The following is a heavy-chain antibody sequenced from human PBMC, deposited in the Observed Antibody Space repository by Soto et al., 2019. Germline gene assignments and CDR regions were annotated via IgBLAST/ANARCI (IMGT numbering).Heavy chain of an antibody. Sequence: EVQLVESGGGLVQPGGSLRLSCAASGFTFSSYSMKWVRQAPGKGLEWVSYISSSSSTIYYADSVKGRFTISRDNAKNSLYLQMNSLRDEDTAVYYCARDSPYSSSWYDLNWFDPWGQGTLVTVSS. D-gene: IGHD6-13*01. J-gene: IGHJ5*02. CDR2: ISSSSSTI. V-gene: IGHV3-48*02. CDR1: GFTFSSYS. CDR3: ARDSPYSSSWYDLNWFDP.